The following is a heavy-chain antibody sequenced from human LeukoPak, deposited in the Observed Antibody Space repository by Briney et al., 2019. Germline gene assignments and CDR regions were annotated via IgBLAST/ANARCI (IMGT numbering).Heavy chain of an antibody. V-gene: IGHV4-38-2*01. J-gene: IGHJ4*02. Sequence: KASETLSLTCAVSGYSISSGYYWGWIRQPPGQGLEWIVSIYHSWSTYYNPSLKNRVTISVDTSKNQFSLKLTAVTAADTADYYCARRGNSWPYYFDDWGQGTLVTVSS. D-gene: IGHD6-13*01. CDR2: IYHSWST. CDR3: ARRGNSWPYYFDD. CDR1: GYSISSGYY.